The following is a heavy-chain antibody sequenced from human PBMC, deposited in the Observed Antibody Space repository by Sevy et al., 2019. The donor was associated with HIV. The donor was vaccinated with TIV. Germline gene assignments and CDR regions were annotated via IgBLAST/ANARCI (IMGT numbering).Heavy chain of an antibody. D-gene: IGHD2-21*01. J-gene: IGHJ6*02. CDR1: GGTFTSYA. V-gene: IGHV1-69*06. Sequence: ASVKVSCRASGGTFTSYAVSWMRQAPGQGLEWMGGIIPVFGTPNFAQKFQGRVTITADTSTSTAYMELNSLRSDDTAVYYCARHSTRVISPVYYYYGMDIWGQGTTVTVSS. CDR2: IIPVFGTP. CDR3: ARHSTRVISPVYYYYGMDI.